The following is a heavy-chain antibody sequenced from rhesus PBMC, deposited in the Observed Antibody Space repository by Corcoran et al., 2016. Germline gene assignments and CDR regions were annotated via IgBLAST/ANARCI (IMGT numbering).Heavy chain of an antibody. Sequence: QVQLQESGPGLVKPSSTLSLTCPVAGYSLSRGYYCAWICPHPGTGLEWVGRIYGSGGSHYLNPSLKSRVTLSVATSKNQFSLKLSSVTAADTAVYYCARTPRYSNSQYFEFWGQGALVTVSS. CDR1: GYSLSRGYY. J-gene: IGHJ1*01. V-gene: IGHV4S14*01. D-gene: IGHD4-23*01. CDR3: ARTPRYSNSQYFEF. CDR2: IYGSGGSH.